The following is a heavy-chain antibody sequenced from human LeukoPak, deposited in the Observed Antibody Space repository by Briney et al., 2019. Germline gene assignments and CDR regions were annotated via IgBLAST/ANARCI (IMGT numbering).Heavy chain of an antibody. J-gene: IGHJ5*02. CDR3: ARATYYAFWSGYLNWFDP. CDR1: GGSISSHY. D-gene: IGHD3-3*01. V-gene: IGHV4-59*11. Sequence: TSETLSLTCTVSGGSISSHYWSWIWQPPGKGLEWIGYIYYSGSTNYNPSLKSRVTISVDKSKNQFSLKLSSVTAADTAVYYCARATYYAFWSGYLNWFDPWGQGTLVTVSS. CDR2: IYYSGST.